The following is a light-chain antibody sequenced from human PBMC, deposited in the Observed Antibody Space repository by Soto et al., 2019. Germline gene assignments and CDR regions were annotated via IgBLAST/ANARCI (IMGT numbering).Light chain of an antibody. CDR2: GAS. CDR3: QQYNMWPNT. V-gene: IGKV3-15*01. Sequence: EIVMTQSPATLSVSPGERATLSCRASQSISSSLAWYQQKPGQAPRLLIHGASTRATGIPARFSGSGSGTECTLTLSSLKSEDFALYYCQQYNMWPNTFGQGTRLEIK. CDR1: QSISSS. J-gene: IGKJ5*01.